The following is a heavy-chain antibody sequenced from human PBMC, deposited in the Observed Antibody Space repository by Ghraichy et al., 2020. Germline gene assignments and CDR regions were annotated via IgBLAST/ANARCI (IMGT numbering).Heavy chain of an antibody. Sequence: ASVKVSCKVSGYTLTELSMHWVRQAPGKGLEWMGGFDPEDGETIYAQKFQGRVTMTEYTSTDTAYMELSSLRSEDTAVYYCATDLKDQTMVRGVIIASFDYWGQGTLVTVSS. D-gene: IGHD3-10*01. J-gene: IGHJ4*02. CDR2: FDPEDGET. CDR1: GYTLTELS. CDR3: ATDLKDQTMVRGVIIASFDY. V-gene: IGHV1-24*01.